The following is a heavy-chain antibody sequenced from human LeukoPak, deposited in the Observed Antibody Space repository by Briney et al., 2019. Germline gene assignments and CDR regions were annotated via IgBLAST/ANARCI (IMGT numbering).Heavy chain of an antibody. CDR3: ARDPGAATFDY. D-gene: IGHD6-13*01. CDR2: IGGSGITI. CDR1: GFTFSSYE. J-gene: IGHJ4*02. Sequence: PGGSLRLSCAASGFTFSSYEMNWVRQAPGKGLEWVSYIGGSGITIYCADSVKGRFTISRDNAKNSLYLQMNSLRAEDTAVYYCARDPGAATFDYWGQGTLVTVSS. V-gene: IGHV3-48*03.